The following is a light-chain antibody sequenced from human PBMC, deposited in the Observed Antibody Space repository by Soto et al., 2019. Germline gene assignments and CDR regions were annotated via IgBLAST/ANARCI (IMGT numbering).Light chain of an antibody. CDR2: GAS. CDR3: QQYYNWPIT. CDR1: ESVSSN. Sequence: EIVMTQSPATLSVSPGERATLSCRASESVSSNLAWYQQKPGPAPGLLIYGASTRATGIPARFSGSGSGTEFTLTISSLQSEDFAVYYCQQYYNWPITFGQGTRLDI. J-gene: IGKJ5*01. V-gene: IGKV3-15*01.